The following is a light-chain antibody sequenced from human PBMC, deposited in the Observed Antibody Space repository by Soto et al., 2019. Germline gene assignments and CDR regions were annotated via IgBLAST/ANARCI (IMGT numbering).Light chain of an antibody. J-gene: IGKJ4*01. V-gene: IGKV3-15*01. CDR1: QTISSN. Sequence: TQSPAIVSVSPGERVTLSCRASQTISSNLAWYQLKPGQPPRLLFYSASARATGTSARFSCTGSGTEFTLTISSLQSEDVAIYYCHQYHDWPPLTFGGGTKGQIK. CDR2: SAS. CDR3: HQYHDWPPLT.